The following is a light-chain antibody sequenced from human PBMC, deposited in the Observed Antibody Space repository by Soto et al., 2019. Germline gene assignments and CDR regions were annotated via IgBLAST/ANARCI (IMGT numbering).Light chain of an antibody. J-gene: IGLJ2*01. CDR1: SSDVGGYNY. V-gene: IGLV2-14*01. Sequence: QSALTQPASVSGSPGQSITISCTGTSSDVGGYNYVSWYQQHPGKAPKLMIYDVSNRPSGVSNRFSGSKSGTTASLTISGLHAEDEADYYCSSYTSSSTLMVFGGGTKLTVL. CDR3: SSYTSSSTLMV. CDR2: DVS.